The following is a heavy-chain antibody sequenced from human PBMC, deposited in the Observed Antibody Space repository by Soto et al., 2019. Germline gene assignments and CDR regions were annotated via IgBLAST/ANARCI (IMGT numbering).Heavy chain of an antibody. J-gene: IGHJ4*02. CDR3: ARGYPRGYSGYDLGIDY. Sequence: QVQLVESGGGVVQPRRSLRLSCAASGFTFSSYAMHWVRQAPGKGLEWVAVISYDGSNKYYADSVKGRFTISRDNSKNTLYLQMNSLRAEDTAVYYCARGYPRGYSGYDLGIDYWGQGTLVTVSS. CDR2: ISYDGSNK. D-gene: IGHD5-12*01. CDR1: GFTFSSYA. V-gene: IGHV3-30-3*01.